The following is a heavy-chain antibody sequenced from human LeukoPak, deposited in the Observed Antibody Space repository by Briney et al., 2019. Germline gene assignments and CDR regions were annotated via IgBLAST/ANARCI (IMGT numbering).Heavy chain of an antibody. J-gene: IGHJ4*02. D-gene: IGHD3-10*01. Sequence: PSETLSLTCTVSGGSISSSSYYWGWIRQPPGKGLEWIGSIYYSGSTYYNPSLKSRVTISVDTSKNQFSLKLSSVTAADTAVYYCARRAYGNFDYWGQGTLVTVSS. CDR1: GGSISSSSYY. CDR2: IYYSGST. V-gene: IGHV4-39*01. CDR3: ARRAYGNFDY.